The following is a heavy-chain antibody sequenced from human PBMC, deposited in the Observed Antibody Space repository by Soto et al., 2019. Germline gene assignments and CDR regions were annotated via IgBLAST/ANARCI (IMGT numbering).Heavy chain of an antibody. CDR2: ISAYNGNT. J-gene: IGHJ5*02. Sequence: ASVKVSCKASGYTFTSYGISWVRQAPGQGLEWMGWISAYNGNTNYAQKLQGRVTMTTDTSTSTAYMELRSLRSDDTAVYYCARDRKGPGYFTTPNNWFDPWGQGTLVTVSS. CDR3: ARDRKGPGYFTTPNNWFDP. V-gene: IGHV1-18*01. CDR1: GYTFTSYG. D-gene: IGHD1-1*01.